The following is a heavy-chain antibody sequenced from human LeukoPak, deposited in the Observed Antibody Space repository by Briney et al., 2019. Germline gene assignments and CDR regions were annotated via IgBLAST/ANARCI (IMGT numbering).Heavy chain of an antibody. D-gene: IGHD6-19*01. CDR2: ISGSGGST. Sequence: PGGSLRVSCAASGFTFSSYAMSWVRQAPGKGLEWVSAISGSGGSTYYADSVKGRFTISRDNSKNTLYLQMNSLRAEDTAVYYCAKDSGRYSSGWYWGQGTLVTVSS. CDR3: AKDSGRYSSGWY. J-gene: IGHJ4*02. V-gene: IGHV3-23*01. CDR1: GFTFSSYA.